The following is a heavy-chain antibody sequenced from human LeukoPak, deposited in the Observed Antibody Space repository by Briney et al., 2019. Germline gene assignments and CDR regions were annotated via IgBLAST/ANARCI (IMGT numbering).Heavy chain of an antibody. V-gene: IGHV3-23*01. CDR2: ISGSGGST. CDR1: GFTFSSYA. Sequence: PGGSLRLSCAASGFTFSSYAMSWVRQAPGKGLEWVSAISGSGGSTYYADSVKGRFTISRDNSKNTLYLQMNSLRAEDTAVYYCAKGDDSSGYYSLDYWGQGTLVTVSS. D-gene: IGHD3-22*01. CDR3: AKGDDSSGYYSLDY. J-gene: IGHJ4*02.